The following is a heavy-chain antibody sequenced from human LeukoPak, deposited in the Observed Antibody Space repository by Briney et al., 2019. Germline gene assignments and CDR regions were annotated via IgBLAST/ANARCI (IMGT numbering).Heavy chain of an antibody. V-gene: IGHV4-59*01. CDR1: GGSISSYY. D-gene: IGHD2-2*01. Sequence: SETLSLTCTVSGGSISSYYWSWIRQPPGKGLEWIGYIYYSGSTNYNPSLKSRVTISVDTSKNQFSLKLSSVTAADTAVYYCARDRGPAAVWGYYYYGMDVRGQGTTVTVSS. J-gene: IGHJ6*02. CDR2: IYYSGST. CDR3: ARDRGPAAVWGYYYYGMDV.